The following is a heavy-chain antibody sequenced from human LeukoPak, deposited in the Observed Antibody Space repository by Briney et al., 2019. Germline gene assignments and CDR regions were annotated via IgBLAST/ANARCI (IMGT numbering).Heavy chain of an antibody. J-gene: IGHJ4*02. CDR2: ISPGSDYI. CDR1: GYTFTDYA. V-gene: IGHV3-21*01. Sequence: GGSLRLSCAASGYTFTDYAMSWVRQAPGKGLEWVSSISPGSDYIYYADSVKGRFTISRDNAKNSLFLQMNSLRAEDTAVYYCARGSYGDYDYWGQGTLVTVSS. D-gene: IGHD4-17*01. CDR3: ARGSYGDYDY.